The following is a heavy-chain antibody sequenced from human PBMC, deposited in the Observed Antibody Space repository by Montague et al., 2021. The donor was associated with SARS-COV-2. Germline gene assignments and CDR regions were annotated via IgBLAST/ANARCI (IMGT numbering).Heavy chain of an antibody. D-gene: IGHD2/OR15-2a*01. J-gene: IGHJ5*02. Sequence: SETLSLTCSVSGDSITPYGDSIGGYFWSWIRQPAGKGLEWTGRIYSNANFDYNLSLNSRDSMSMDTSKQAFSMRPISVTAADTAVYYCARDAYYFGPGREKRGAFDPWGQGILVTVSS. CDR1: GDSITPYGDSIGGYF. CDR3: ARDAYYFGPGREKRGAFDP. V-gene: IGHV4-4*07. CDR2: IYSNANF.